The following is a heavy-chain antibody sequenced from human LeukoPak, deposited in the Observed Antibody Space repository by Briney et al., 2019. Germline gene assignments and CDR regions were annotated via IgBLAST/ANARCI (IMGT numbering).Heavy chain of an antibody. CDR1: GFTFSSYA. Sequence: GGSLRLSCAASGFTFSSYAMSWVRQAPGKGLEWVSAISGSGGSTYYADSVKGRFTISRDNAKNSLYLQMNSLRAEDTAVYYCARGSAAGTFNYYYGMDVWGQGTTVTVSS. CDR2: ISGSGGST. D-gene: IGHD6-13*01. J-gene: IGHJ6*02. CDR3: ARGSAAGTFNYYYGMDV. V-gene: IGHV3-23*01.